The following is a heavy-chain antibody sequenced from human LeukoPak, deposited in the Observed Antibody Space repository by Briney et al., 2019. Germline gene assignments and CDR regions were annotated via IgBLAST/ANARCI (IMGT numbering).Heavy chain of an antibody. Sequence: SETLSLTCIVSGGSISSYYWSWIRQPPGKGLEYIGYIYYSGTTNYNPSLKSRVTISVDTSKNQFSLKLSSVTAADTAFYYCARQSRGTTARLFDYWGQGTLVTVSS. CDR3: ARQSRGTTARLFDY. CDR2: IYYSGTT. D-gene: IGHD1-1*01. J-gene: IGHJ4*02. V-gene: IGHV4-59*08. CDR1: GGSISSYY.